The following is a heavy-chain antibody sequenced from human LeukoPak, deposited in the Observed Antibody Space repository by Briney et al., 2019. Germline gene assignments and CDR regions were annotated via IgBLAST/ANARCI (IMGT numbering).Heavy chain of an antibody. J-gene: IGHJ4*02. Sequence: GGSLRLSCAASGFTFSSYGMSWVRQAPGKGLEWVSAISGSGGSTYYADSVRGRFIISRDNSKNTLYLQMTSLRAEDTAVYYFAKFALRYCSGGSCHPFDYWGQGTLVTVSS. D-gene: IGHD2-15*01. CDR1: GFTFSSYG. CDR2: ISGSGGST. CDR3: AKFALRYCSGGSCHPFDY. V-gene: IGHV3-23*01.